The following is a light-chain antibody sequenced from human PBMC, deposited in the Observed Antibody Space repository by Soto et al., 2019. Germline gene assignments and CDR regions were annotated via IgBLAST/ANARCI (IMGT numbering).Light chain of an antibody. CDR1: SSDIGGYNY. J-gene: IGLJ1*01. CDR3: SSYTGASALYV. V-gene: IGLV2-14*03. Sequence: QSALTQPASVSESPGQSITISCTGTSSDIGGYNYVAWYQQHLGKAPKLIIYNVAVRPSGVSNRFSGSKSGNTASLAISGLQPEDEAHYYCSSYTGASALYVFGTGTKLTVL. CDR2: NVA.